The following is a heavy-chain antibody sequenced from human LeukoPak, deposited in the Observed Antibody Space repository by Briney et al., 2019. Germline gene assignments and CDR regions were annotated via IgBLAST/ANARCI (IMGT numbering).Heavy chain of an antibody. CDR1: GFTFSSYS. D-gene: IGHD6-19*01. Sequence: GGSLRRSCAASGFTFSSYSMNWVRQAPGKGLEWVSSISSSSYIYYADSVKGRFTNSRDNAKNSLYLQMNSLKAEDTAVYYCAIRAVAGTKSSWGQGTLVTVSS. V-gene: IGHV3-21*01. CDR3: AIRAVAGTKSS. J-gene: IGHJ5*02. CDR2: ISSSSYI.